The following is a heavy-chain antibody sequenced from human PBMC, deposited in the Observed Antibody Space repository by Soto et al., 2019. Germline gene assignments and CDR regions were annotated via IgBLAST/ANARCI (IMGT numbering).Heavy chain of an antibody. CDR2: ISSSGSTI. Sequence: PGGSLRLSCAASGFTFSSYEMNWVRQAPGKGLEWVSYISSSGSTIYYADSVKGRFTISRDNAKNSLYLQMNSLRAEDTAVYYCASRPPYYGMDVWGQGTTVTVSS. J-gene: IGHJ6*02. CDR1: GFTFSSYE. V-gene: IGHV3-48*03. CDR3: ASRPPYYGMDV.